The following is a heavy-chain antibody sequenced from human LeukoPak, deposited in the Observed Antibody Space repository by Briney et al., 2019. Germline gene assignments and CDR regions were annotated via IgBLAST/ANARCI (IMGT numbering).Heavy chain of an antibody. V-gene: IGHV5-51*01. J-gene: IGHJ4*02. CDR3: ARHSYSSGWFVDY. CDR1: GYSFTSYW. CDR2: IYPGDSDT. Sequence: GESLKISCQGSGYSFTSYWVGWVRQMPGKGLEWMGIIYPGDSDTRYSPSFQGQVTISADKSISTAYLQWSSLKASDTAMYYCARHSYSSGWFVDYWGQGTLVTVSS. D-gene: IGHD6-19*01.